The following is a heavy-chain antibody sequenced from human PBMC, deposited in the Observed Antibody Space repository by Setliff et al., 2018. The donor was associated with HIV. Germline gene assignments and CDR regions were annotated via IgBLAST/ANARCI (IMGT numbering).Heavy chain of an antibody. CDR1: TYSISSVHS. CDR3: TRGLGVRRLPLGF. V-gene: IGHV4-38-2*01. D-gene: IGHD2-15*01. J-gene: IGHJ4*02. Sequence: SETLSLTCDVSTYSISSVHSWGWIRQPPGKGLEWIGTMHHSGNTHYKPSLKGRVTISVDTSKNQFSLKLSSVTAADTAVYYCTRGLGVRRLPLGFWGQGILVTVSS. CDR2: MHHSGNT.